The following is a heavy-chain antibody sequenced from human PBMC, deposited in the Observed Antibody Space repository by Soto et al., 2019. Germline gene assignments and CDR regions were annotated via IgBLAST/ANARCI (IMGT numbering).Heavy chain of an antibody. CDR3: ARNYDIFSTKNYYYYYMDV. J-gene: IGHJ6*03. Sequence: GESLKISCKGSGYSFTSYWIGWVRQMPGKGLEWMGIIYPGDSDTRYSPSFQGQVTISADKSISTAYLQWSSLKASDTAMYYCARNYDIFSTKNYYYYYMDVWGKGTTVTVSS. D-gene: IGHD3-9*01. CDR1: GYSFTSYW. CDR2: IYPGDSDT. V-gene: IGHV5-51*01.